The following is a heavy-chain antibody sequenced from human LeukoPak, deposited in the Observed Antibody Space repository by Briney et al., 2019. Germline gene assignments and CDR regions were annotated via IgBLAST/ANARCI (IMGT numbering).Heavy chain of an antibody. Sequence: PSETLSLTCTVSGGSISSYYWSWIRQPPGKGLEWIGYIYYSGSTNYNPSLKSRVTMSVDTSKNQFSLKLSSVTAADTAVYYCAREPWVAAAGTNYYYYMDVWGKGTTVTVSS. CDR2: IYYSGST. J-gene: IGHJ6*03. CDR3: AREPWVAAAGTNYYYYMDV. CDR1: GGSISSYY. D-gene: IGHD6-13*01. V-gene: IGHV4-59*12.